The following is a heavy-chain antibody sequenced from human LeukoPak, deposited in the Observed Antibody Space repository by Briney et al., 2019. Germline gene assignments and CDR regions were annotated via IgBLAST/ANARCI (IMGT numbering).Heavy chain of an antibody. CDR3: ARHAPYGSGSYYSGMDV. J-gene: IGHJ6*04. CDR2: IYPGDSDT. CDR1: GYSFTSHW. D-gene: IGHD3-10*01. V-gene: IGHV5-51*01. Sequence: GESLKISCEGSGYSFTSHWIGWVRQMPGKGLEWMGIIYPGDSDTRFSPSFQGQVTISADKSISTAYLQWSSLKASGTAMYYCARHAPYGSGSYYSGMDVWGKGTTVTVSS.